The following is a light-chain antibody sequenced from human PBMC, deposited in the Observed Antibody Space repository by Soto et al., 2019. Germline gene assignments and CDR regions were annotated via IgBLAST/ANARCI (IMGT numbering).Light chain of an antibody. CDR3: QQYGSSGT. CDR1: QSISSY. V-gene: IGKV1-39*01. CDR2: AAS. J-gene: IGKJ1*01. Sequence: DISITRFPSSPPPSVGDGVTITCRASQSISSYLNWYQQKPGQAPKLLIYAASSLQSGVPSRFSGSGSGTDFTLTISRLEPEDFAVYYCQQYGSSGTFGQGTKV.